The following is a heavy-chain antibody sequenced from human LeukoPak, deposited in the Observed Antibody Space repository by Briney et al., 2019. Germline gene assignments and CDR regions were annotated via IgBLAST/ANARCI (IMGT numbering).Heavy chain of an antibody. CDR3: ARATDCSSTSCYGMNWFDP. CDR2: IYHSGST. Sequence: PSQTLSLTCTVSGGSISSGGYYWSWIRQPPGKGLEWIGYIYHSGSTYYNPSLKSRVTISVDRSKNQFSLKLSSVTAADTAVYYCARATDCSSTSCYGMNWFDPWGQGTLVTVSS. J-gene: IGHJ5*02. V-gene: IGHV4-30-2*01. CDR1: GGSISSGGYY. D-gene: IGHD2-2*01.